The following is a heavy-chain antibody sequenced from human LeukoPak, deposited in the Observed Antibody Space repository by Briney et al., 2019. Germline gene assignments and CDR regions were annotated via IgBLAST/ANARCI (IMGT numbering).Heavy chain of an antibody. CDR2: ISWNSGSI. V-gene: IGHV3-9*01. CDR1: GFTFDDYA. Sequence: GRSLRLSCAASGFTFDDYAMHWVRQAAGKGLEWVSGISWNSGSIGYVDSVKGRFTISRDNAKNSLYLQMNSLRAEDTALYYCAKDSCSSTSCYYYYGMDVWGQGTTVTVSS. J-gene: IGHJ6*02. D-gene: IGHD2-2*01. CDR3: AKDSCSSTSCYYYYGMDV.